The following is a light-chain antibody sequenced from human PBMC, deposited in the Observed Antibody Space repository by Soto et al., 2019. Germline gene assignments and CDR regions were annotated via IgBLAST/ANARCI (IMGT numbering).Light chain of an antibody. Sequence: QSVLTQPPSVSAAPGQKVTISCSGSSSNIGNNYVSWYQQLPGTAPKLLIFENNKRPSGIPDRFSASKSGTSATLAITGLQTGDAADYYCGTWDNSLSLPYVCGTGTKLTVL. CDR2: ENN. V-gene: IGLV1-51*02. J-gene: IGLJ1*01. CDR1: SSNIGNNY. CDR3: GTWDNSLSLPYV.